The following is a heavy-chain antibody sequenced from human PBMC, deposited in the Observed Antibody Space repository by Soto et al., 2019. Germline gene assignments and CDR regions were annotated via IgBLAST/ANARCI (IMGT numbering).Heavy chain of an antibody. Sequence: QVQLVQSGAEVKKPGSSVKVSCKASGGTFSSYTISWVRQAPGQGLEWMGRIIPILGIANYAQKFQGRVRLTXXNXTXXAYLERTSLRYEETAVYYCARDRYDILPGPNWFDPWGQGTLVTVSS. J-gene: IGHJ5*02. CDR1: GGTFSSYT. V-gene: IGHV1-69*08. CDR3: ARDRYDILPGPNWFDP. CDR2: IIPILGIA. D-gene: IGHD3-9*01.